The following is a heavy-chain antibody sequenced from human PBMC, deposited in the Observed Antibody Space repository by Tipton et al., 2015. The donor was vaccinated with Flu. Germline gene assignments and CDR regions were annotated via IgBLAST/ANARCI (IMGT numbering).Heavy chain of an antibody. Sequence: LRLSCTVSGGSISSGGYYWSWIRQHPGKGLEWIGYIYYSGSTYCNPSLKSRVTISVDTSKNQFSLKLSSVTAADTAVYYCAREGDYYDSSGPISLFYYWGQGTLVTVSS. CDR2: IYYSGST. CDR1: GGSISSGGYY. CDR3: AREGDYYDSSGPISLFYY. D-gene: IGHD3-22*01. V-gene: IGHV4-31*03. J-gene: IGHJ4*02.